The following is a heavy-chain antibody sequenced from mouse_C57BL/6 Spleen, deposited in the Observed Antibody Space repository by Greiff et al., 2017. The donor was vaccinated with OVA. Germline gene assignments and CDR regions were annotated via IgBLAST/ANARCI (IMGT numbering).Heavy chain of an antibody. CDR3: TVYYYGSIGY. CDR2: IDPENGDT. D-gene: IGHD1-1*01. Sequence: VQLQQSGAELVRPGASVKLSCTASGFNIKDDYMHWVKQRPEQGLEWIGWIDPENGDTEYASKFQGKATITADTSSNTAYRQLSSLTSEDTAVYYCTVYYYGSIGYWGQGTTLTVSS. V-gene: IGHV14-4*01. J-gene: IGHJ2*01. CDR1: GFNIKDDY.